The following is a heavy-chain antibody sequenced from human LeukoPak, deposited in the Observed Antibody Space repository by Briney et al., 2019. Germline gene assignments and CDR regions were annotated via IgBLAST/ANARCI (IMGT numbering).Heavy chain of an antibody. J-gene: IGHJ1*01. D-gene: IGHD3-22*01. Sequence: SETLSLTCAVSGVSISSSNSYWGWIRQPPGKGLEWIGIIYYSGSTYNNPSLKSRVTISVDTSKNQFSLKLSSVTAADTAVYYCSRSLGSRRTYYYDSSGYSLLFQHWGQGTLVTVSS. CDR1: GVSISSSNSY. CDR2: IYYSGST. V-gene: IGHV4-39*01. CDR3: SRSLGSRRTYYYDSSGYSLLFQH.